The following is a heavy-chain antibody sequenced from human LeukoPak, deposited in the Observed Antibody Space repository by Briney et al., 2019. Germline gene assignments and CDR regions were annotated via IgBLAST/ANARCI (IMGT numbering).Heavy chain of an antibody. D-gene: IGHD2-2*01. Sequence: SVKVSCKASGGTFSSYAISWVRQAPGQGLEWMGGIIPIFGTANYAQKFQGRVTITADESTSTAYMELSSLRSEDTAVYYCAGGEYQLLSGYYYYYMDVWGKGTTVTISS. CDR1: GGTFSSYA. J-gene: IGHJ6*03. CDR2: IIPIFGTA. CDR3: AGGEYQLLSGYYYYYMDV. V-gene: IGHV1-69*13.